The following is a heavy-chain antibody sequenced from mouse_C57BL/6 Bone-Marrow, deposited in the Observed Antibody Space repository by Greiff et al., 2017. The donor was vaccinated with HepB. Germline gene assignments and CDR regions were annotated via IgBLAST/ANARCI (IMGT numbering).Heavy chain of an antibody. V-gene: IGHV1-72*01. Sequence: QVQLQQPGAELVKPGASVKLSCKASGYTFTSYWMHWVKQRPGRGLEWIGRIDPNSGGTKYNEKFKSKATLTVDKPSSTAYMQLSSLTSEDSAVYYCARVEQLRLGGDYYAMDYWGQGTSVTVSS. CDR2: IDPNSGGT. CDR3: ARVEQLRLGGDYYAMDY. CDR1: GYTFTSYW. D-gene: IGHD3-2*02. J-gene: IGHJ4*01.